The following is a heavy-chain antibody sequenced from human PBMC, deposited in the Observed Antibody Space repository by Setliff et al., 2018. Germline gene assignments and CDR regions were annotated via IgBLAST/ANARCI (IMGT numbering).Heavy chain of an antibody. CDR3: ARVVAHTHFYDRSDYYFYGLDI. V-gene: IGHV1-18*01. Sequence: ASVKVSCKASGYNLYDFGINWLRQAPGQGLEWMGWIRPYIVHTIYAQKFQGRVTMTTDAPTSTAYMELTSLRHDDTAVYYCARVVAHTHFYDRSDYYFYGLDIWGQGAKVTVSS. D-gene: IGHD3-22*01. CDR1: GYNLYDFG. CDR2: IRPYIVHT. J-gene: IGHJ3*02.